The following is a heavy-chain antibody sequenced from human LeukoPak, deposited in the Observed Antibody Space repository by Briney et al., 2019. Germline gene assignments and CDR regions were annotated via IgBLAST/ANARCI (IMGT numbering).Heavy chain of an antibody. CDR1: GFTFSSYS. D-gene: IGHD4-17*01. CDR3: ARDFTVTTGVSPYYFDY. J-gene: IGHJ4*02. Sequence: PGGSLRLSCAASGFTFSSYSMNWVRQAPGKGLEWVSSTSSSSSYIYYADSVKGRFTISRDNAKNSLYLQMNSLRAEDTAVYYCARDFTVTTGVSPYYFDYWGQGTLVTVSS. CDR2: TSSSSSYI. V-gene: IGHV3-21*01.